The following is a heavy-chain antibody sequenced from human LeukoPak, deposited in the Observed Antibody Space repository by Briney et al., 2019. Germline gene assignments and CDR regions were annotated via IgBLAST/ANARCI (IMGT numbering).Heavy chain of an antibody. CDR1: GFPVGTNF. J-gene: IGHJ4*02. CDR3: ARGTHSSSDS. D-gene: IGHD6-13*01. Sequence: GGSLRLSCEVSGFPVGTNFMSGVRKAPGRGLEWVSVIYIGGSTYYADSVKGRFTISRDNSKNTVYLQMNSLRVEDTAVYYCARGTHSSSDSWGQGTLVTVSS. CDR2: IYIGGST. V-gene: IGHV3-66*01.